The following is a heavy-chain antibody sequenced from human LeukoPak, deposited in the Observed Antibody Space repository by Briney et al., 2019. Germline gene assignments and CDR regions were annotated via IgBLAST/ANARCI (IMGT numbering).Heavy chain of an antibody. V-gene: IGHV1-8*01. Sequence: ASVKVSCKASGYTFTSCDINWVRQATGQGLEWMGWMNPNSGNTGYAQKFQGRVTMTRNTSISTAYMELSSLRSEDTAVYYCARGARYYCSGGSCYSGVAYWGQGTLVTVSS. J-gene: IGHJ4*02. CDR1: GYTFTSCD. D-gene: IGHD2-15*01. CDR2: MNPNSGNT. CDR3: ARGARYYCSGGSCYSGVAY.